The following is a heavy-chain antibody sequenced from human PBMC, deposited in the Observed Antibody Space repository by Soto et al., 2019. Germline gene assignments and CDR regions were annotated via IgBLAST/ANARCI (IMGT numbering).Heavy chain of an antibody. D-gene: IGHD2-2*01. CDR3: ARVPDR. CDR2: INHSGST. Sequence: TSETMSLTCAVYGGSFSGYYWSWIRQPPGKGLEWIGEINHSGSTNYNPSLKSRVTISVDRSKNQFSLKLSSVTAADAAVYYCARVPDRWGQGTLVTVSS. J-gene: IGHJ5*02. V-gene: IGHV4-34*01. CDR1: GGSFSGYY.